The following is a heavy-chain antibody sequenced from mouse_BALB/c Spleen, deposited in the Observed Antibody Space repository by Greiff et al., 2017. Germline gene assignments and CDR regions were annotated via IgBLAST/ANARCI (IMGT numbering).Heavy chain of an antibody. D-gene: IGHD2-1*01. CDR2: ISSGGSYT. CDR3: TRGGNYHFDY. Sequence: EVKLMESGGGLVKPGGSLKLSCAASGFTFSSYTMSWVRQTPEKRLEWVATISSGGSYTYYPDSVKGRFTISRDNAKNTLYLQMSSLKSEDTAMYYCTRGGNYHFDYWGQGTTLTVSS. CDR1: GFTFSSYT. V-gene: IGHV5-6-4*01. J-gene: IGHJ2*01.